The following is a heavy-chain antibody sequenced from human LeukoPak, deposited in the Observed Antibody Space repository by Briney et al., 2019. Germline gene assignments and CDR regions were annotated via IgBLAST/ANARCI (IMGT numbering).Heavy chain of an antibody. CDR2: IIPIFGTA. J-gene: IGHJ5*02. D-gene: IGHD5-12*01. V-gene: IGHV1-69*05. CDR3: ASRGYSGYDPNPSYNWFDP. CDR1: GGTFSSYA. Sequence: SVKVSCKASGGTFSSYAISWVRQAPGQGLEWMGGIIPIFGTANYAQKFQGRVTITTDESTSTAYMELSSLRSEDTAVYYCASRGYSGYDPNPSYNWFDPWGQGTLVTVSS.